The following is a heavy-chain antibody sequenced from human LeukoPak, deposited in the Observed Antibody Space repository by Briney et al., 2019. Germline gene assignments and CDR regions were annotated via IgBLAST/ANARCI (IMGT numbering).Heavy chain of an antibody. CDR3: AREKNDVVTTSYYFDY. J-gene: IGHJ4*02. CDR2: IYDDGST. D-gene: IGHD5-12*01. V-gene: IGHV3-53*01. CDR1: GFTVRTNY. Sequence: GGSLRLSCAASGFTVRTNYMSCVRQAPGEGLEWVSVIYDDGSTYYADSVKGRFTISRDISKNTLYLQMNSLRAEDTALYYCAREKNDVVTTSYYFDYWGQGTLVTVSS.